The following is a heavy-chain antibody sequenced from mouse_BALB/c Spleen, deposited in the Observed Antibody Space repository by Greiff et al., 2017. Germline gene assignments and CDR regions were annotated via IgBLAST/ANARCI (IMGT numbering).Heavy chain of an antibody. Sequence: DVKLQESGGGLVKPGGSLKLSCAASGFTFSDYYMYWVRQTPEKRLEWVATISDGGSYTYYPDSVKGRFTISRDNAKNNLYLQMSSLKSEDTAMYYCARLRRGEYYFDYWGQGTTLTVSS. CDR2: ISDGGSYT. J-gene: IGHJ2*01. CDR3: ARLRRGEYYFDY. V-gene: IGHV5-4*02. CDR1: GFTFSDYY. D-gene: IGHD2-12*01.